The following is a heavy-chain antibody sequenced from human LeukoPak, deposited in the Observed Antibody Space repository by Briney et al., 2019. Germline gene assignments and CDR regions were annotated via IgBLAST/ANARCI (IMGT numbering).Heavy chain of an antibody. D-gene: IGHD1/OR15-1a*01. J-gene: IGHJ6*03. Sequence: GRSLRLSCAASGFTFNSYAMHWVRQAPGKGLEWVAVISYDGSNKYYADSVKGRFTISRDNSKNTLYLQMNSLRAEDTAVYYCARGHGEKWNNYYYYYMDVWGKGTTATVSS. CDR2: ISYDGSNK. CDR1: GFTFNSYA. V-gene: IGHV3-30*01. CDR3: ARGHGEKWNNYYYYYMDV.